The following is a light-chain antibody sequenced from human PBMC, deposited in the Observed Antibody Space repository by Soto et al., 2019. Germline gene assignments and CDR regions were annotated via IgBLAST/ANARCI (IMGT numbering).Light chain of an antibody. Sequence: DIQMTQSPSTLSASVGDRVTITCRASQSISSWLAWYQQKPGKAPKLLIYKASSLESGVPSRFSGSGSGTEFTLTISSLQPDDFATYYCQQYRSYASEFGQGRKMDIK. CDR3: QQYRSYASE. J-gene: IGKJ1*01. CDR1: QSISSW. V-gene: IGKV1-5*03. CDR2: KAS.